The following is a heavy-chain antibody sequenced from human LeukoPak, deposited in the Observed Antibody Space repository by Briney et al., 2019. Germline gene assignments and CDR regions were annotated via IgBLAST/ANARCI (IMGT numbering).Heavy chain of an antibody. V-gene: IGHV3-23*01. CDR1: GLSFSNYA. Sequence: GGSLRLSCAASGLSFSNYAMSWVRQAPGKGLEWVSAISGGGDYIFYSDSVKGRFTTSRDNSKNTVFLQMNSLRAEDTAIYYCAKEAAAVGVGYFTHWGQGTLVTVSS. CDR2: ISGGGDYI. J-gene: IGHJ4*02. D-gene: IGHD6-25*01. CDR3: AKEAAAVGVGYFTH.